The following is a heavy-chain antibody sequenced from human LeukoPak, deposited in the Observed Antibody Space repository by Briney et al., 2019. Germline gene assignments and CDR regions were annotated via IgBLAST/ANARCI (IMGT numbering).Heavy chain of an antibody. V-gene: IGHV3-23*01. CDR3: AKGSSGYFFDL. CDR1: GFIFNNYG. J-gene: IGHJ4*02. CDR2: ISNDGGGT. Sequence: GGSLRLSCAASGFIFNNYGLVWVSQAPGKGLEWVSAISNDGGGTTYADFVKGRFTASRDNSKNTLFLKMNSLRAEDTTLYYGAKGSSGYFFDLWGQGTLVTVSS. D-gene: IGHD3-22*01.